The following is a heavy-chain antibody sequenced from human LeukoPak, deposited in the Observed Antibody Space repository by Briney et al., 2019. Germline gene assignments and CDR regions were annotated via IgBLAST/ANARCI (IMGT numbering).Heavy chain of an antibody. CDR3: ATVLHTSMTTWAAFDT. J-gene: IGHJ3*02. V-gene: IGHV3-23*01. CDR1: GLTFSNFA. Sequence: GGSLTLSCAASGLTFSNFAMTWVRQTPGKGLEWVSALSASGGGTFYAPSVKGRFTIFRDNSKNTVSLQMNSLRAEDTALYYCATVLHTSMTTWAAFDTWGQGTMVTVSS. CDR2: LSASGGGT. D-gene: IGHD5-18*01.